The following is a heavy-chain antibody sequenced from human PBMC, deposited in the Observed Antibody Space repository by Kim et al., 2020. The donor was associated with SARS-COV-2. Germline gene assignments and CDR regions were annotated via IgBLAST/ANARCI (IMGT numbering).Heavy chain of an antibody. J-gene: IGHJ5*02. V-gene: IGHV4-39*01. CDR1: GGSISSSSSY. CDR3: ALNPGPNWFDP. Sequence: SETLSLTCTVSGGSISSSSSYWGWIRQPPGEGLEGIGPIYYSGRTYYSPSLQSRVTISVDTSQNPFSLNLSSVTAADTAVYYCALNPGPNWFDPCGQGTL. CDR2: IYYSGRT.